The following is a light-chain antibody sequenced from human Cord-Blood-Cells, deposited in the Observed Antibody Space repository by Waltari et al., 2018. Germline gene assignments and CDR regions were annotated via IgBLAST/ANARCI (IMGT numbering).Light chain of an antibody. CDR1: SSDLGGYNY. CDR2: DVS. CDR3: SSYTSSSTFV. J-gene: IGLJ1*01. Sequence: QSALTHPASVSRSPGQAITIPCTRTSSDLGGYNYVSWYQQHPGKAPKLRIYDVSKRPSGVSNRFSGSKSGNTASLTISGLQAEDEADYYCSSYTSSSTFVFGTGTKVTVL. V-gene: IGLV2-14*01.